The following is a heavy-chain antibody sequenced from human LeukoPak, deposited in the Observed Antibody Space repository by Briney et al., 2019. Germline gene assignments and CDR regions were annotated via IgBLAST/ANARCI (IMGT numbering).Heavy chain of an antibody. CDR2: IYYSGST. CDR3: VRVGYGYGYLSCFDP. CDR1: GASISSYY. J-gene: IGHJ5*02. D-gene: IGHD5-18*01. V-gene: IGHV4-59*01. Sequence: SGTLSLTCTVSGASISSYYWSWIRQPPGKGLEWIGHIYYSGSTDYNPSLKSRVSISVDTSKNQFSLKVSSVTAADTAVYYCVRVGYGYGYLSCFDPWGQGTLVTVSS.